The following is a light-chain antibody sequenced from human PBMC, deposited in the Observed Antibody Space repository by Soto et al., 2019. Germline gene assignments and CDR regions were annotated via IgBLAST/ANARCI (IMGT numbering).Light chain of an antibody. Sequence: QLVLTQPPSVSGAPGQRVTISCTGSSSNIGTGYDVHWYQHLPGTAPKLVLHGNTDRPSGVPDRFSGSKSGTSASLAITGLQAEDEADYYCQSFDSRLSGWVFGGGTKLTVL. CDR1: SSNIGTGYD. V-gene: IGLV1-40*01. J-gene: IGLJ3*02. CDR3: QSFDSRLSGWV. CDR2: GNT.